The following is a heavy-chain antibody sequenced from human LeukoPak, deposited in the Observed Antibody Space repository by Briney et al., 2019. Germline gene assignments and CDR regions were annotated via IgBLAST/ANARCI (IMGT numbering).Heavy chain of an antibody. D-gene: IGHD2-21*01. J-gene: IGHJ4*02. CDR3: ARDFEEQGYCLADFDY. Sequence: PGGSVRLSCAASGXTFTSYLMNWVRQAPGKGLEWVSSISSSGGDTYYANSVKGRFTISRDNAKNSLYLQMSSLRADDTAVYYCARDFEEQGYCLADFDYWGQGTLVTVSS. V-gene: IGHV3-21*01. CDR1: GXTFTSYL. CDR2: ISSSGGDT.